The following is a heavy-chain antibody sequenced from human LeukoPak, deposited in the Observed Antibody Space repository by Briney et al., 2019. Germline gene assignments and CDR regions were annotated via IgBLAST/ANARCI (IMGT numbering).Heavy chain of an antibody. CDR1: EFTFSIYW. V-gene: IGHV3-7*01. CDR3: TRGDSASKIDY. D-gene: IGHD3-22*01. Sequence: GGSLRLSCAGSEFTFSIYWMSWVRQAPGKWLGWVAYTKPDGSQDYYVDSVKGRFTISRDNAESSLYLQMNSLRVEDTAVYYCTRGDSASKIDYWGQGTLVPVSS. J-gene: IGHJ4*02. CDR2: TKPDGSQD.